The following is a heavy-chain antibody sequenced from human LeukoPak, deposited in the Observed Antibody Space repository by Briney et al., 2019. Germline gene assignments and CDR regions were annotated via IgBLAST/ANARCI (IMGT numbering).Heavy chain of an antibody. J-gene: IGHJ4*02. V-gene: IGHV3-21*06. CDR1: GLTFSTSG. D-gene: IGHD1-14*01. CDR2: IGPTGSDR. Sequence: GGSLRLSCTASGLTFSTSGFNWVRQAPGKGLEWVASIGPTGSDRNHADSIKGRFTISRDNANNFLYLQMNSLRAEDTAVYYCATETNGRHYDYWGQGTLLTVSS. CDR3: ATETNGRHYDY.